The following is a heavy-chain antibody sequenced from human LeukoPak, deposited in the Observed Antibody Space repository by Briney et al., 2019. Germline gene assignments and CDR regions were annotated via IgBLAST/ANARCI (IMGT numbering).Heavy chain of an antibody. J-gene: IGHJ5*02. V-gene: IGHV1-18*01. CDR2: ISASNGNT. Sequence: GASVKVSCKASGYTFTSYGITWVRQAPGQGLEWMGWISASNGNTNYAEKFQGRVTMTTDTSTSTAYMELRSPRSDDTAVYYCARDWKDVRGVKGWFDPWGQGTLVTVSS. CDR1: GYTFTSYG. D-gene: IGHD3-10*01. CDR3: ARDWKDVRGVKGWFDP.